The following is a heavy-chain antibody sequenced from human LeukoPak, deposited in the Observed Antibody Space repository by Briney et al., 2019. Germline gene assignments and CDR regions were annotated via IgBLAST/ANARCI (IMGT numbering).Heavy chain of an antibody. CDR3: AKDSGVTYYNFYYYMDV. CDR2: ISGSGGTI. D-gene: IGHD1-26*01. Sequence: GGSLRVSCAASGFTFSRYAMSWVRQAPGKGLEWVSVISGSGGTIYYADSVKGRFTISRDNSKQTLYLQINSLRAEDTAVYYCAKDSGVTYYNFYYYMDVWGKGTTVTVSS. J-gene: IGHJ6*03. V-gene: IGHV3-23*01. CDR1: GFTFSRYA.